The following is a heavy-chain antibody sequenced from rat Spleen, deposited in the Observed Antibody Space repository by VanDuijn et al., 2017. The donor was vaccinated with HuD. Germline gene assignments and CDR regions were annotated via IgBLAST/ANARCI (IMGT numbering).Heavy chain of an antibody. CDR1: GFTFSDYY. J-gene: IGHJ2*01. Sequence: EVQLVESDGGLVQPGRSLKLSCAASGFTFSDYYMAWVRQAPTKGLEWVATISYDGSRTYYRDSVKGRFTISRDNAKSTLYLQMDSLRSEDTATYYCTRPNYPGFNYFDCWGQGVMVTVSS. CDR2: ISYDGSRT. D-gene: IGHD1-4*01. V-gene: IGHV5-29*01. CDR3: TRPNYPGFNYFDC.